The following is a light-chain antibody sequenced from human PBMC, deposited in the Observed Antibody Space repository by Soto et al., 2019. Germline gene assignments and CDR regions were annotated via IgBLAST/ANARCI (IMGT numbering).Light chain of an antibody. CDR3: QQRASWPYT. CDR1: HDVSVS. J-gene: IGKJ2*01. Sequence: EIVWTQSPDTLSLSPGEGATLSCRASHDVSVSLVWYRQRPGQSPRLLIHDASNRATGIYARFSGSGSGTDFTITIGSLETEESALYYGQQRASWPYTSGQGTKVEIK. V-gene: IGKV3-11*01. CDR2: DAS.